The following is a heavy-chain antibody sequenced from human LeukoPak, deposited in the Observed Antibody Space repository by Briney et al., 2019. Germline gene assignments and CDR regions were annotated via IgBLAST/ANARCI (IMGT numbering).Heavy chain of an antibody. V-gene: IGHV4-59*01. CDR2: IYYSGGT. Sequence: KPSETLSPTCTVSGGSINYYNWMWIRQPPGKEREWIGYIYYSGGTHYNPSLKSRVTMLVDTSKNQFYLKLPDVTAADRAVYYCGRETPGAGHFDYWGQGSLVTVSS. CDR3: GRETPGAGHFDY. J-gene: IGHJ4*02. CDR1: GGSINYYN. D-gene: IGHD7-27*01.